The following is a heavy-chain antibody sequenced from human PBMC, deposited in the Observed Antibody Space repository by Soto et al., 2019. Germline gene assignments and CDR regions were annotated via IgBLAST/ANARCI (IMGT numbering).Heavy chain of an antibody. D-gene: IGHD5-12*01. CDR2: INPSGST. CDR1: GGSFIGYY. V-gene: IGHV4-34*01. CDR3: ARGSPTFSQVATISY. Sequence: PSETLSLTCAVYGGSFIGYYWSWIRQPPGKGLEWIGEINPSGSTNYNPSLKSRVTISVDTSKNQFSLKLTSVTAADTAVYYCARGSPTFSQVATISYWGQGTLVTVSS. J-gene: IGHJ4*02.